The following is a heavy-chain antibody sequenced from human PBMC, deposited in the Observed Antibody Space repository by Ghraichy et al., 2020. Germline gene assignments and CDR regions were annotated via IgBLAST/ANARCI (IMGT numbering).Heavy chain of an antibody. CDR3: SRLRRGRGAFDI. V-gene: IGHV4-39*01. CDR2: IYYSGST. D-gene: IGHD3-10*01. Sequence: SETLSLTCTVSGGSISSSSYYWGWIRQPPGKGLEWIGSIYYSGSTYYNPSLKSRVTISVDTSKNQFSLKLSSVTAADTAVYYCSRLRRGRGAFDIWGQGTMVTVSS. J-gene: IGHJ3*02. CDR1: GGSISSSSYY.